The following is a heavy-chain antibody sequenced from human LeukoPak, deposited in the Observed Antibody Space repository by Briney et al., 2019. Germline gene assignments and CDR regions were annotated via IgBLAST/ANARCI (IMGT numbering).Heavy chain of an antibody. Sequence: GESPKISCKGSGYSFTSYWIGWVRQMPGKGLEWMGIIYPGDSDTRYSPSFQGQVTISADKSISTAYLQWSSLKASDTAMYYCARQDGDYGDYEPLYFDYWGQGTLVTVSS. CDR2: IYPGDSDT. J-gene: IGHJ4*02. CDR1: GYSFTSYW. D-gene: IGHD4-17*01. CDR3: ARQDGDYGDYEPLYFDY. V-gene: IGHV5-51*01.